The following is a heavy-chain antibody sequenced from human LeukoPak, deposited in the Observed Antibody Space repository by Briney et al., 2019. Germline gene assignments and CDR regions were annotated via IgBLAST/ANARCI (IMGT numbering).Heavy chain of an antibody. J-gene: IGHJ6*02. CDR2: MNPNSGNT. CDR1: GYTFTSYG. V-gene: IGHV1-8*01. CDR3: ARGLEGSIRHHYGMDV. Sequence: GASVKVPCKASGYTFTSYGISWVRQAPGQGLEWMGWMNPNSGNTGYAQKFQGRVTMTRNTSISTAYMELSSLRSEDTAVYYCARGLEGSIRHHYGMDVWGQGTTVTVSS. D-gene: IGHD2-21*01.